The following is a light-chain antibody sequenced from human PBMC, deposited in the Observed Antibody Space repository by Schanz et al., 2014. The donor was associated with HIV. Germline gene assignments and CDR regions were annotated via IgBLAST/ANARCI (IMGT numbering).Light chain of an antibody. CDR1: SSDVGGYNY. V-gene: IGLV2-8*01. CDR2: EVS. CDR3: ISYTGSNNLV. J-gene: IGLJ2*01. Sequence: QSALTQPASVSGSPGQSVTISCTGTSSDVGGYNYVSWYQQHPGKAPKLMIYEVSKRPSGVPDRFSGSKSGNTASLTVSGHQSEDEADYYCISYTGSNNLVFGGGTKVTVL.